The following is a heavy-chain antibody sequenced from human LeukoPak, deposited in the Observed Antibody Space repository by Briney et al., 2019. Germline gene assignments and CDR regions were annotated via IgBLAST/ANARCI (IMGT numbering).Heavy chain of an antibody. CDR1: GLTFNHYA. Sequence: GVSLRLSCAASGLTFNHYAMNWVRQAPGKGLEWVSSISGGGETTYYADSAKGRFTISRDNSQNTLYLQMNSLRAEDTAVYYCARDYADYVGYFFFDYWGQGTLVTVSS. D-gene: IGHD4-17*01. V-gene: IGHV3-23*01. J-gene: IGHJ4*02. CDR3: ARDYADYVGYFFFDY. CDR2: ISGGGETT.